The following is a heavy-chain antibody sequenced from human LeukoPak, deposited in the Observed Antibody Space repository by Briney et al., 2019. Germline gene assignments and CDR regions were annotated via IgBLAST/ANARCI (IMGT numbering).Heavy chain of an antibody. CDR2: INPNSGGT. CDR3: ARAREDGGNSGEIGY. Sequence: ASVKVSCKASGYTFTGYYMHWVRQAPGQGLEWMGWINPNSGGTNYAQKFQGRVTMTRDTSISTAYMELSRLRSDDTAVYYCARAREDGGNSGEIGYWGQGTLVTVSS. V-gene: IGHV1-2*02. CDR1: GYTFTGYY. J-gene: IGHJ4*02. D-gene: IGHD4-23*01.